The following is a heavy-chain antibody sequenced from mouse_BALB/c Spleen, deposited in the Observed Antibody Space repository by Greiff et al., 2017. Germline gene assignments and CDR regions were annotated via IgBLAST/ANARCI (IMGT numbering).Heavy chain of an antibody. CDR3: ARDGIYYGPHYYAVDY. CDR1: GYSITSDYA. CDR2: ISYSGST. Sequence: EVKLMESGPGLVKPSQSLSLTCTVTGYSITSDYAWNWIRQFPGNKLEWMGYISYSGSTSYNPSLKSRISITRDTSKNQFFLQLNSVTTEDTATYYCARDGIYYGPHYYAVDYWGQGTSVTVSS. J-gene: IGHJ4*01. V-gene: IGHV3-2*02. D-gene: IGHD2-1*01.